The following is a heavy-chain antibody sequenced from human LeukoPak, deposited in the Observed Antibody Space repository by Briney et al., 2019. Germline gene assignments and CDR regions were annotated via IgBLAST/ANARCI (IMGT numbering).Heavy chain of an antibody. V-gene: IGHV3-33*01. J-gene: IGHJ4*02. CDR1: GFSFSSYG. Sequence: GGSLRLSCTASGFSFSSYGMHWVRQAPGKGLEWVAVIWYDGSSKYYADSVKGRFTISRDNSKYTLYLQMNSLRTEDTAVYYCARDPGYYFDYWGQGTLVTVSS. CDR3: ARDPGYYFDY. CDR2: IWYDGSSK.